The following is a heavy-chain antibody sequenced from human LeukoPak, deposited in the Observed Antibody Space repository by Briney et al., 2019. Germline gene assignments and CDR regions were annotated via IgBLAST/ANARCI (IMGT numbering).Heavy chain of an antibody. CDR3: ATLDRKTVD. D-gene: IGHD1-14*01. J-gene: IGHJ4*02. CDR2: ISYEGSNK. V-gene: IGHV3-30*03. Sequence: GRSLRLSCAAAGFTFISYGMRWGRQAPGKGLEWGAVISYEGSNKYYAYSVKVRFTISRDNSKNTLYLQMNSLRAEDTAVYYCATLDRKTVDWGQGTLVTVSS. CDR1: GFTFISYG.